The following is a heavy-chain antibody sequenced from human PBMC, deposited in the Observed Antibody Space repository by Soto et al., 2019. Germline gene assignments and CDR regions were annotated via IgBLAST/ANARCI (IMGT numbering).Heavy chain of an antibody. J-gene: IGHJ4*02. CDR2: GNPNSGGT. V-gene: IGHV1-2*02. CDR3: ASDCVGDDLPVTTWEFGRF. Sequence: QEHLVQSGADIKKPGASVKVSCKASGHTFSGYYVHWVRQAPGQGLEWMGWGNPNSGGTHYAQKFQGRVFMTRDMSLSEVYMELRSLRRDDMAVYFCASDCVGDDLPVTTWEFGRFWGQGTLVTVSS. CDR1: GHTFSGYY. D-gene: IGHD1-26*01.